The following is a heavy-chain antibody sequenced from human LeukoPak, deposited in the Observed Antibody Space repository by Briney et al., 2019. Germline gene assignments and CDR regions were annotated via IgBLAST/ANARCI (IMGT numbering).Heavy chain of an antibody. CDR3: ARAYNRFGVDYMDV. Sequence: PSQTLSLTCTVSGGSISSGSYYWSWIRQPAGKGLEWLGRIYTSGNTNYNPSLKSRVTISVDTSKNQFSLKLSSVTAADTAVYYCARAYNRFGVDYMDVWGKGTTVTISS. CDR2: IYTSGNT. J-gene: IGHJ6*03. CDR1: GGSISSGSYY. D-gene: IGHD3-10*01. V-gene: IGHV4-61*02.